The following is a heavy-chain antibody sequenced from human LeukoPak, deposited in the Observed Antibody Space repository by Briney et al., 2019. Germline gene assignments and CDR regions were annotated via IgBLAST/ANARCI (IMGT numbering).Heavy chain of an antibody. CDR3: ARGDWVVYSNSFVYWFDP. D-gene: IGHD6-13*01. J-gene: IGHJ5*02. V-gene: IGHV4-31*03. Sequence: PSETLSLTCTVSVGSISSGGYYWSWIRQQPGKGLELIGYMFYSGSTYYNPSLKSRVTISVDTSKNQFSLKLSSVTAADTAVYYCARGDWVVYSNSFVYWFDPRGQGTLVTVSS. CDR1: VGSISSGGYY. CDR2: MFYSGST.